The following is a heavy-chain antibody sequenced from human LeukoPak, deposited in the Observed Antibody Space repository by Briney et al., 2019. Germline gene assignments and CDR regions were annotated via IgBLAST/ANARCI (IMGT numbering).Heavy chain of an antibody. D-gene: IGHD3-16*01. CDR1: GFTFDNYA. Sequence: PGESLRLSCAASGFTFDNYAMSWVRQAPGKGLEWVSTIRGSGDSTYYADSVKGRFTISRDNSKNTLYLQMNSLRAEDTAVYYCAKDSGVFNDYVWGSWLADYFDSWGQGTLVTVSS. J-gene: IGHJ4*02. CDR2: IRGSGDST. V-gene: IGHV3-23*01. CDR3: AKDSGVFNDYVWGSWLADYFDS.